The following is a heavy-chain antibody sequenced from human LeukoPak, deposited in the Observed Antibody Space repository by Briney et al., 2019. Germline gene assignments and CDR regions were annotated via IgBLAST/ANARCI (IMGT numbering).Heavy chain of an antibody. CDR3: ARMGVATTKGYNWFDP. Sequence: SETLSLTCTVSGGSISSGGYYWSWIRQHPGKGLEWIGYIYYSGSTYYNPSLKSRVTISVDTSKNQFSLKLSSVTAADTAAYYCARMGVATTKGYNWFDPWGQGTLVTVSS. CDR1: GGSISSGGYY. V-gene: IGHV4-31*03. J-gene: IGHJ5*02. D-gene: IGHD5-12*01. CDR2: IYYSGST.